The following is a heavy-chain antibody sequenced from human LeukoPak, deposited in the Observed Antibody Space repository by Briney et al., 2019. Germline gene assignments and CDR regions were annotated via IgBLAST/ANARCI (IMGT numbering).Heavy chain of an antibody. Sequence: PGGSLRLSCAASGFTFSSYAMSWVRQAPGKGLEWVSAISGSGGSTYYADSVKGRFTISRDNSKNTLYLQMNSLRAEDTAVYCCAKGRDRYYGSGSSIYWGQGTLVTVSS. CDR1: GFTFSSYA. CDR3: AKGRDRYYGSGSSIY. V-gene: IGHV3-23*01. CDR2: ISGSGGST. D-gene: IGHD3-10*01. J-gene: IGHJ4*02.